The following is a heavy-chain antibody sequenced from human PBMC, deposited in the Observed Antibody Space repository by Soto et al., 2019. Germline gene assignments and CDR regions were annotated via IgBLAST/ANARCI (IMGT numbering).Heavy chain of an antibody. J-gene: IGHJ4*02. CDR1: GFTFSAYY. D-gene: IGHD6-19*01. Sequence: QVQLVASGGGLVKPGGSLRLSCAASGFTFSAYYMSWIRQAAGTGLEWISYISSSGDTGNYADSVKGRFTVSRNNAKNSLYVQMNSLRGEDTAVYYCPRDRGAVVGQFFHYLGQGTLVTVSS. V-gene: IGHV3-11*01. CDR3: PRDRGAVVGQFFHY. CDR2: ISSSGDTG.